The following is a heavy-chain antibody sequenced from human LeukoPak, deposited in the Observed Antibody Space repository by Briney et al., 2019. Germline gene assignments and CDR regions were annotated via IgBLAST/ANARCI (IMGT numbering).Heavy chain of an antibody. D-gene: IGHD2-21*01. Sequence: GGSLRLSCAASGFIFSHYTMTWVRQAPGKGLEWVSSINVSGDATKYADFVMGRFTISRDNSKNTVSLQMNGLRAEDTAVYYCAKSDCGSDGCKLLNYWGQGTLVTASS. CDR2: INVSGDAT. CDR3: AKSDCGSDGCKLLNY. V-gene: IGHV3-23*01. CDR1: GFIFSHYT. J-gene: IGHJ4*02.